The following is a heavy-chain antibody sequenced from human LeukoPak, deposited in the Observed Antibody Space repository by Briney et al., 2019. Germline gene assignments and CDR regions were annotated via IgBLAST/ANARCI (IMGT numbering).Heavy chain of an antibody. Sequence: GGSLRLSCAASGFTFSSYGMHWVHQAPGKGLEWVAFIRYDGSNKYYADSVKGRFTISRDNSKNTLYLQMNSLRAEDTAVYYCEIWSGYYKDFDYWGQGTLVTVSS. CDR2: IRYDGSNK. J-gene: IGHJ4*02. D-gene: IGHD3-3*01. CDR3: EIWSGYYKDFDY. CDR1: GFTFSSYG. V-gene: IGHV3-30*02.